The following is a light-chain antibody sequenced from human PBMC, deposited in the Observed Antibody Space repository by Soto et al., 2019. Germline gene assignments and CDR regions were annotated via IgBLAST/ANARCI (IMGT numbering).Light chain of an antibody. V-gene: IGKV3-15*01. J-gene: IGKJ5*01. Sequence: VLTQSPGTLSLSPGERATLSCRASQSVGTYLAWYQQKPGQAPRLLIYAASNRATGVPARFSGSWSGTEFTLTISSLQSEDFAVYYCQQYNNWITFGQGTRLEIK. CDR2: AAS. CDR1: QSVGTY. CDR3: QQYNNWIT.